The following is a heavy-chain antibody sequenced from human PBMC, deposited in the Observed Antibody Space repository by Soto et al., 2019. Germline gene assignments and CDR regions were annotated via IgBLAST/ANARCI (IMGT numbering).Heavy chain of an antibody. CDR1: GFTFSSYV. CDR2: ISGSGGST. Sequence: EVQLLESGGGLVQPGGSLRLSCAASGFTFSSYVMSWVRQAPGKGLEWVSGISGSGGSTYYADSVKGRFTISRDNAKNTLFLKMNSLRAEDTVIYYCAKAGVPSVSEGIWSGYRLQGVRGVWFDYWGQGALVTVSS. CDR3: AKAGVPSVSEGIWSGYRLQGVRGVWFDY. D-gene: IGHD3-3*01. V-gene: IGHV3-23*01. J-gene: IGHJ4*02.